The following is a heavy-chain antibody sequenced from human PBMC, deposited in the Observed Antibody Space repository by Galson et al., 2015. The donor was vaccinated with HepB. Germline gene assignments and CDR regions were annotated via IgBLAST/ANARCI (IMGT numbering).Heavy chain of an antibody. CDR1: GFTFSSYA. V-gene: IGHV3-23*01. D-gene: IGHD3-16*01. CDR2: ISGSGGST. CDR3: AKDPKAPFNWRSLYYYGMDV. J-gene: IGHJ6*02. Sequence: SLRLSCAASGFTFSSYAMSWVRQAPGKGLEWVSAISGSGGSTYYADSVKGRFTISRDNSKNTLYLQMNSLRAEDTAVYYCAKDPKAPFNWRSLYYYGMDVWGQGTTVTVSS.